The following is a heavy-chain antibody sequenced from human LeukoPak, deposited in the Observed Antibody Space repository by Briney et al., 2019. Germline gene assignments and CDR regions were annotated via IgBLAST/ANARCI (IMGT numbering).Heavy chain of an antibody. V-gene: IGHV3-49*04. CDR1: GFTFGDYA. CDR2: IRSKAYGGTT. D-gene: IGHD6-6*01. Sequence: GGSLRLSCTASGFTFGDYAMSWVRQAPGKGLEWVGFIRSKAYGGTTEYAASVKGRFTISRDDSKSIAYLQMNSLKTEDTAVYYCTGNSSSSHKEATWGQGTLVTVSS. CDR3: TGNSSSSHKEAT. J-gene: IGHJ5*02.